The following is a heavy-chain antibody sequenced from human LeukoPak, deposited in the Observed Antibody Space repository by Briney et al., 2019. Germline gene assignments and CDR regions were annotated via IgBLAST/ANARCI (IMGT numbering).Heavy chain of an antibody. CDR2: INAGNGNT. V-gene: IGHV1-3*01. CDR1: GYTFTSYA. J-gene: IGHJ6*02. CDR3: ARVGGLSNYVWSYYYYGMDV. D-gene: IGHD4-11*01. Sequence: ASVKVSCKASGYTFTSYAMHWVRQAPGQRLEWMGWINAGNGNTKYSQKFQGRVTITRDTSASTAYMELSSLRSEDTAVYYRARVGGLSNYVWSYYYYGMDVWGQGTTVTVSS.